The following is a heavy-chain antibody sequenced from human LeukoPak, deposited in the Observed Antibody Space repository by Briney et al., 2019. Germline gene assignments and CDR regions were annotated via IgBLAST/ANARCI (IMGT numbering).Heavy chain of an antibody. CDR2: VTSSSSTI. CDR3: ARGTSPFDP. Sequence: GGSLRLSCVASGFTFSSYSMNWVRQAPGKGPEWISYVTSSSSTIYYADSVKGRFTISRDNAKDSLYLQMNSLRDEDTAVYYCARGTSPFDPWGRGTLVTVSS. CDR1: GFTFSSYS. J-gene: IGHJ5*02. V-gene: IGHV3-48*02.